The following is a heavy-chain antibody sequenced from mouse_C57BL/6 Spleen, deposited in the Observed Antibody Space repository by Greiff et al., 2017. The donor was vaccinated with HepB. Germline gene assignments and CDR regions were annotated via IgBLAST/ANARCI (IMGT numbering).Heavy chain of an antibody. Sequence: QVQLQQPGAELVRPGSSVKLSCKASGYTFTSYWMHWVKQRPIQGLEWIGNIDPSDSETHYNQKFKDKATLTVDKSSSTAYMQLSSLTSEDSAVYYCARLRGILPFDYWGQGTTLTVAS. CDR3: ARLRGILPFDY. CDR2: IDPSDSET. V-gene: IGHV1-52*01. J-gene: IGHJ2*01. CDR1: GYTFTSYW. D-gene: IGHD1-1*01.